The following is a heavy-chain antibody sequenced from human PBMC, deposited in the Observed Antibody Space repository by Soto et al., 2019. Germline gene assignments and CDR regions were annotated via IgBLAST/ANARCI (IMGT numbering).Heavy chain of an antibody. J-gene: IGHJ3*02. D-gene: IGHD4-4*01. CDR2: IWYDGIDK. V-gene: IGHV3-33*01. Sequence: PGGSLRLSCAASGFTLSSNGMHWVRQAPGKGLEWVAFIWYDGIDKYYADSVKGRFTISRDNSKNTLYLQMNSLRAEDTAVYYCARDRYPNYPPDAFDIWGQGTLVTVSS. CDR3: ARDRYPNYPPDAFDI. CDR1: GFTLSSNG.